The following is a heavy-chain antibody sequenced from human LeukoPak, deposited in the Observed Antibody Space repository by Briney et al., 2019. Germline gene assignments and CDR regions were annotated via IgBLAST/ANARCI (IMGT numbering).Heavy chain of an antibody. V-gene: IGHV4-4*07. J-gene: IGHJ5*02. CDR3: ARVRGLGWFDP. CDR2: IYTTGSP. D-gene: IGHD3-10*01. Sequence: PSETLSLTCTVSGVSLSSYYWNWIRQSAGKGLEWIGRIYTTGSPSYNPSLKSRVTMSVDTSNNRFSLKLRSVTAADTAVYYCARVRGLGWFDPWGQGTLVSVSS. CDR1: GVSLSSYY.